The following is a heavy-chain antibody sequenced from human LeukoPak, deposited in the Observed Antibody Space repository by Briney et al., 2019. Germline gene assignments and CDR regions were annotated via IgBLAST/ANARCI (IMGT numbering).Heavy chain of an antibody. Sequence: SETLSLTCAVYGGSFSGYYWSWIRQPPGKGLEWIGEINHSGSTNYNPSLKSRVTISVDTSKNQFSLKLSSVTAADTAVYYCARAIQDFWSGYSAYYFDYWGQGTLVTVSS. D-gene: IGHD3-3*01. CDR3: ARAIQDFWSGYSAYYFDY. CDR1: GGSFSGYY. V-gene: IGHV4-34*01. CDR2: INHSGST. J-gene: IGHJ4*02.